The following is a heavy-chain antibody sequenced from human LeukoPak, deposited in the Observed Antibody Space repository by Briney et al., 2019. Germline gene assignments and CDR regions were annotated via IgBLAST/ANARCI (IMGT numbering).Heavy chain of an antibody. J-gene: IGHJ4*02. CDR3: ARHTIFGVAGFDY. Sequence: ASVKVSCKASGGTFSSYAISWVRQAPGQGLEWMGGIIPIFGTANYAQKFQGRVTITADESTSTAYMELSSLRSEDTAVYYCARHTIFGVAGFDYWGQGTLVTVSS. CDR2: IIPIFGTA. CDR1: GGTFSSYA. V-gene: IGHV1-69*13. D-gene: IGHD3-3*01.